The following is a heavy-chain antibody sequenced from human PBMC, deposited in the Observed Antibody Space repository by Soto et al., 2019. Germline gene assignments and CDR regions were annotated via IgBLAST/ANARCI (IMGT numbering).Heavy chain of an antibody. CDR2: ISGFNGKT. Sequence: ASVNVSCKASGGTFSSYAISWVRQAPGQGPEWMGWISGFNGKTNYAQKFQGRVTMTTDTSTTTAYLEVRSLTSDDTAVYYCARDLDGSGSYYTDYWGQGTPVTVSS. D-gene: IGHD3-10*01. J-gene: IGHJ4*02. V-gene: IGHV1-18*01. CDR1: GGTFSSYA. CDR3: ARDLDGSGSYYTDY.